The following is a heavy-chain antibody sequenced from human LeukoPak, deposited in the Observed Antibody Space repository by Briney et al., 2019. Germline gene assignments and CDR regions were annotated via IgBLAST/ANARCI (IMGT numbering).Heavy chain of an antibody. D-gene: IGHD3-3*01. V-gene: IGHV4-59*01. Sequence: SESLSLTCTVSGGSISSYYWSWIRQPPGKGLEWIGYIYYSGSTNYNPSLKSRVTISVDTSKNQFSLKLSSVTAADTAVYYCARGPYDFWSGYQDYYYYYMDVWGKGTTVTVSS. CDR3: ARGPYDFWSGYQDYYYYYMDV. CDR1: GGSISSYY. CDR2: IYYSGST. J-gene: IGHJ6*03.